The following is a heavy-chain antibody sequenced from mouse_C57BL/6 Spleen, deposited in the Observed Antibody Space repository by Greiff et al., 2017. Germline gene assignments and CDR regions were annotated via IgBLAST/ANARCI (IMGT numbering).Heavy chain of an antibody. V-gene: IGHV5-12*01. Sequence: EVHLVESGGGLVQPGGSLKLSCAASGFTFSDYYMYWVRQTPEKRLEWVAYISNGGGSTYYPDTVKGRFTISRDNAKNTLYLQMSRLKSEDTAMYYCARHGYLYGSSYENYAMDYWGQGTSVTVSS. D-gene: IGHD1-1*01. CDR2: ISNGGGST. CDR1: GFTFSDYY. J-gene: IGHJ4*01. CDR3: ARHGYLYGSSYENYAMDY.